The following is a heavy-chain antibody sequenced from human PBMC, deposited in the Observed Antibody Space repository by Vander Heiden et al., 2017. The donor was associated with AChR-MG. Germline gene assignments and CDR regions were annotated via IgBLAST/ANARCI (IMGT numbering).Heavy chain of an antibody. V-gene: IGHV4-34*01. Sequence: QVQLQQWGAGLLQPPETLSPTCAVHGWSFGGYYWSWIRQPPGKVLEWIGEINHSGSTNYNPSLKSRVTISVDTSKNQFSLKLSSVPAADTAVYYCARGPRGYSYGYPNDYWGHGPLVTVSS. D-gene: IGHD5-18*01. CDR3: ARGPRGYSYGYPNDY. CDR1: GWSFGGYY. CDR2: INHSGST. J-gene: IGHJ4*01.